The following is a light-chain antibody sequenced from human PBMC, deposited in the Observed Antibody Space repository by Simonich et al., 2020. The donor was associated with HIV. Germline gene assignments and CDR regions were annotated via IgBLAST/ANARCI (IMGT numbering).Light chain of an antibody. V-gene: IGLV2-14*03. CDR1: SSDIGDFNF. Sequence: QSALTQPASVSGSPGQSLTISCTGTSSDIGDFNFVSWYQQHPGKAPKLMIYYVSIRPSGVSNRFSGSKSGNTASLTISGLLAEDEADYYCSSYTSSSTLVFGGGTKLTVL. CDR2: YVS. J-gene: IGLJ3*02. CDR3: SSYTSSSTLV.